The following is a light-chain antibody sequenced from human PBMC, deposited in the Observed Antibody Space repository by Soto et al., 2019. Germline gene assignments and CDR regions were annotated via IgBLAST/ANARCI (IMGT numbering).Light chain of an antibody. V-gene: IGKV3-15*01. J-gene: IGKJ1*01. CDR2: GAS. CDR1: QSVATN. Sequence: VMTQSPATLSVSPGERVTLSCGASQSVATNLAWYQQRPGQAPRLLIYGASKRAIGLPARFSGSGSGTEFTLTISSLQSEDFAVYYCQQYNDWPQTLGQGTKV. CDR3: QQYNDWPQT.